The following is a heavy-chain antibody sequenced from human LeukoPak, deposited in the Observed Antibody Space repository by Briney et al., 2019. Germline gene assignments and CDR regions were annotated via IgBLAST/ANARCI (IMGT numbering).Heavy chain of an antibody. D-gene: IGHD2-8*01. J-gene: IGHJ4*02. Sequence: LETLSLTCTVSGGSISSSSYYWGWIRQPPGKGLEWIGSIYYSGSTYYNPSLKSRVTISVDTSKNQFSLKLSSVTAADTAVYYCAGQGRMLSAFDYWGQGTLVTVSS. CDR1: GGSISSSSYY. V-gene: IGHV4-39*01. CDR3: AGQGRMLSAFDY. CDR2: IYYSGST.